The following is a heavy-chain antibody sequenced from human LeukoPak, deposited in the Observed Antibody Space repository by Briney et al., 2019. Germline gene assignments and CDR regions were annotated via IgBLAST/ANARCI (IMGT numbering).Heavy chain of an antibody. CDR3: ARDDSLSGYDLYYFDY. J-gene: IGHJ4*02. CDR1: GGTFSSYA. CDR2: IIPIFGTA. V-gene: IGHV1-69*05. Sequence: SVKVPCKASGGTFSSYAISWVRQAPGQGLEWMGRIIPIFGTANYVQKFQGRVTITTDESTSTAYMELSSLRSEDTAVYYCARDDSLSGYDLYYFDYWGQGTLVTVSS. D-gene: IGHD5-12*01.